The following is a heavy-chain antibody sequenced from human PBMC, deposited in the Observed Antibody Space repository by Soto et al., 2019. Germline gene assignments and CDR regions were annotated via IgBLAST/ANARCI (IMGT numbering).Heavy chain of an antibody. J-gene: IGHJ4*02. Sequence: GASVKVSCKVSGYTLTELSMHWVRQAPGKGLEWMGGFDPEDGETIYAQKFQGSVTMTEDTSTDTAYMELSSLRSEDTAVYYCATAPPDYYDSSGTLDYWGQGTLVTVSS. CDR1: GYTLTELS. D-gene: IGHD3-22*01. CDR2: FDPEDGET. CDR3: ATAPPDYYDSSGTLDY. V-gene: IGHV1-24*01.